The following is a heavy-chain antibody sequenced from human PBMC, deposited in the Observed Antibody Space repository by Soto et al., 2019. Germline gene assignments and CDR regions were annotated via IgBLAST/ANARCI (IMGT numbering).Heavy chain of an antibody. CDR3: AKDFKVSGSHYGTLNYYYGMDV. Sequence: GGSLRLSCTASGFTFSTYGMQWVRQAPGKGLEWVAVISYDGYLKYYVDAVKGRFTVARDNSKNTLFLEMNSLRVEDTAVYFCAKDFKVSGSHYGTLNYYYGMDVWGQGTTVTVSS. J-gene: IGHJ6*02. V-gene: IGHV3-30*18. CDR1: GFTFSTYG. D-gene: IGHD3-10*01. CDR2: ISYDGYLK.